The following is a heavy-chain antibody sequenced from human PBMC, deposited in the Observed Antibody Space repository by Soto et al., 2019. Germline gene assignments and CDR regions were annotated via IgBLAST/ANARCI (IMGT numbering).Heavy chain of an antibody. CDR2: IIPIFGTA. Sequence: SVKVSCKASGGTFSSYAISWVRQAPGQGLEWMGGIIPIFGTANYAQKFQGRVTITADESTSTAYMELNSLRAEDTAVYYCARGIPIDIVVVPAAIPLFDPWGQGTLVTVSS. CDR3: ARGIPIDIVVVPAAIPLFDP. J-gene: IGHJ5*02. CDR1: GGTFSSYA. V-gene: IGHV1-69*13. D-gene: IGHD2-2*01.